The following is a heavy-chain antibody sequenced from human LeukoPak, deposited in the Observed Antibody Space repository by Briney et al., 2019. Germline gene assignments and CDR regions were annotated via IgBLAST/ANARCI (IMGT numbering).Heavy chain of an antibody. D-gene: IGHD2-2*01. CDR3: ARHVGYCSSTSCYRWDYYYYMDV. Sequence: SETLSLTCTVSGGSISSSSYYWGWIRQPPGKGLEWIGSIYYSGSTYYNPSLKSRVTISVDTSKNQFSLKLSSVTAADTAVYYCARHVGYCSSTSCYRWDYYYYMDVWGNGTTVTVSS. CDR2: IYYSGST. V-gene: IGHV4-39*01. J-gene: IGHJ6*03. CDR1: GGSISSSSYY.